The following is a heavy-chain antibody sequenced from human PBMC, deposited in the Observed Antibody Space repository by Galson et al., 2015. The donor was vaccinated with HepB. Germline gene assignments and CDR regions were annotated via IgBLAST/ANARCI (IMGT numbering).Heavy chain of an antibody. CDR2: IRSRPYGGTT. V-gene: IGHV3-49*04. J-gene: IGHJ3*02. CDR1: GFTFSDYS. CDR3: TGPIYASGRVHIPFDAFDM. Sequence: SLRLSCATSGFTFSDYSMSWVRQAPGKGLEWVGFIRSRPYGGTTEYAASVKGRFTISRDDSRSIAYLQMSSLKTEDTAMYYCTGPIYASGRVHIPFDAFDMWGQGTMVTVSS. D-gene: IGHD3-10*01.